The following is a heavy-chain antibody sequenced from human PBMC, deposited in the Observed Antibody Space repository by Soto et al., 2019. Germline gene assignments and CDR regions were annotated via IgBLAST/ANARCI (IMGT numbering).Heavy chain of an antibody. Sequence: TPSLRCTVSDDSLGSGGYYWSWIRQNPGKGLEWIGYIYYSGSTYYNPSLKSRVTISVDTSKNQFSLKLSSVTAADTAVYYCDIVVFYYGSSSPHDVYSIWSQ. J-gene: IGHJ3*02. CDR2: IYYSGST. CDR3: DIVVFYYGSSSPHDVYSI. D-gene: IGHD3-10*01. V-gene: IGHV4-31*03. CDR1: DDSLGSGGYY.